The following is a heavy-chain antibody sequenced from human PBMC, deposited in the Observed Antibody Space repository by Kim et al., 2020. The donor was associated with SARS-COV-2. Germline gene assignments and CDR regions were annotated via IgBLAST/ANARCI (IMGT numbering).Heavy chain of an antibody. J-gene: IGHJ3*02. D-gene: IGHD3-3*01. Sequence: SETLSLTCTVSGGSISSGGYYWSWIRQPPGKGLEWIGYIYYSGSTYYNPSLKSRVTISVDTSKNQFSLKLSSVTAADTAVYYCARAPLNTITICGVVIPNHVCAIWGQG. CDR2: IYYSGST. CDR3: ARAPLNTITICGVVIPNHVCAI. CDR1: GGSISSGGYY. V-gene: IGHV4-30-4*01.